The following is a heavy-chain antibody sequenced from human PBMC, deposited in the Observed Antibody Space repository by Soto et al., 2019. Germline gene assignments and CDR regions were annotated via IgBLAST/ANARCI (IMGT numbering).Heavy chain of an antibody. J-gene: IGHJ4*02. CDR2: INAGNGNT. Sequence: GASVNVYCKAAGYAFTIYAMHWGRQAPGQRLEWMGWINAGNGNTKYSQKFQGRVTITRDTSASTAYMELSSLRSEDTAVYYCARGLIYDSSGYYFDYWGQGTLVTVSS. CDR3: ARGLIYDSSGYYFDY. V-gene: IGHV1-3*01. CDR1: GYAFTIYA. D-gene: IGHD3-22*01.